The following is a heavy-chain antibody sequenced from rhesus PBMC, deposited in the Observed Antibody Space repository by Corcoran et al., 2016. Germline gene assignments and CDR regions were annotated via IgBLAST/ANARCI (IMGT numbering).Heavy chain of an antibody. CDR2: IYGSSTST. CDR1: GGSISDSYR. CDR3: AGRSGREARAFDF. J-gene: IGHJ3*01. Sequence: QVQLQESGPGVVKPSETLSLTCAVSGGSISDSYRWSWIRQPPGKGLEWIGYIYGSSTSTNYNPSLNSRLTISKDTSKNQFALKLSCVSAADTAVYYCAGRSGREARAFDFWGQGLRVTVSS. V-gene: IGHV4S10*01. D-gene: IGHD3-16*01.